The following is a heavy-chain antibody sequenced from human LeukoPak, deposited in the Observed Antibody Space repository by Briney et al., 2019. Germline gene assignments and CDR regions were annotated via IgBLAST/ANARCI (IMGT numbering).Heavy chain of an antibody. Sequence: SVKVSCKASGGTFSSYAISWVRQAPGQGLEWMGGIIPIFGTANYAQKFQGRVTITTGESTSTAYMELSSLRSEDTAVYYCARGLDYYDSHHIWGQGTMVTVSS. J-gene: IGHJ3*02. D-gene: IGHD3-22*01. V-gene: IGHV1-69*05. CDR1: GGTFSSYA. CDR3: ARGLDYYDSHHI. CDR2: IIPIFGTA.